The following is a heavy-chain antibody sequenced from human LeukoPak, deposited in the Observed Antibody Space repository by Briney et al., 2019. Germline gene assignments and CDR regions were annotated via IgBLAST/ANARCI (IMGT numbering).Heavy chain of an antibody. CDR1: GFTFSSYS. J-gene: IGHJ4*02. CDR2: ISSSSSYI. CDR3: ARDFVGFVNGFDY. V-gene: IGHV3-21*01. Sequence: RGSLRLSCAASGFTFSSYSMNWVGQAPGKGLEGVSSISSSSSYIYYADSVKGRFTISRDNAKNSLYLQMNSLRAEDTAVYYCARDFVGFVNGFDYWGQGTLVTVSS. D-gene: IGHD3-10*01.